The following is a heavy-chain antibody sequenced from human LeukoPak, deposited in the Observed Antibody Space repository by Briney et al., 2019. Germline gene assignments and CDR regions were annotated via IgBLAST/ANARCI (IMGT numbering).Heavy chain of an antibody. Sequence: GASVKVSCKASGGTFSSYAISWVRQAPGQGLEWMGGIIPIFGTANYAQKFQGRVTITADESTSTAYMELSSLRSEDTAVYYCARSVVAGSFDAFDIWGQGTMVTVSS. D-gene: IGHD2-15*01. CDR3: ARSVVAGSFDAFDI. V-gene: IGHV1-69*13. CDR2: IIPIFGTA. J-gene: IGHJ3*02. CDR1: GGTFSSYA.